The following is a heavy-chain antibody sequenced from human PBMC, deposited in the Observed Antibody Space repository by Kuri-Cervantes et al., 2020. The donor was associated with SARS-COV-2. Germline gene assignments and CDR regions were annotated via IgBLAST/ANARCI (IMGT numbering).Heavy chain of an antibody. J-gene: IGHJ4*02. CDR2: ISGSGGST. CDR1: GFTFSSYA. CDR3: ARDDLFVAAPFDY. Sequence: GESLKISCAASGFTFSSYAMSWVRQAPGKGLEWVSAISGSGGSTYYADSVKGRFTISRDNSKNTLYLQMNSLRAEDTAVYYCARDDLFVAAPFDYWGQGTLVTVSS. D-gene: IGHD6-13*01. V-gene: IGHV3-23*01.